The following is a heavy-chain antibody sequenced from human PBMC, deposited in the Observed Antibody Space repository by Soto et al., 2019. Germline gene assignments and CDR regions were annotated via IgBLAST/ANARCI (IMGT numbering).Heavy chain of an antibody. CDR1: GYTFTNYG. CDR2: ISAYNGHT. D-gene: IGHD1-1*01. J-gene: IGHJ4*02. V-gene: IGHV1-18*01. Sequence: QVQLVQSGAEVKKPGASVKVSRKASGYTFTNYGITWLRQAPGQGPEWMGWISAYNGHTKYAQNLQGRVTMTTETSTSTAYMELTSLRSDDTALYYCARGDGNYFDYWGQGTVVTVSS. CDR3: ARGDGNYFDY.